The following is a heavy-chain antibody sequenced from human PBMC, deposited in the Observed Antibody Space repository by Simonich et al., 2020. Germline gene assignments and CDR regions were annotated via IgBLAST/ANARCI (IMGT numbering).Heavy chain of an antibody. CDR2: INPNSGGT. CDR1: GYTFTGYY. J-gene: IGHJ3*02. V-gene: IGHV1-2*01. Sequence: QVQLVQSGAEAKKPGASVKVSCKASGYTFTGYYMHWVRQAPGQGLEGIGWINPNSGGTNYSQKLQCRVPSTRDTSISTAYMELSRLRSDDTAVYYCARVRFEAFDIWGQGTMVTVSS. CDR3: ARVRFEAFDI.